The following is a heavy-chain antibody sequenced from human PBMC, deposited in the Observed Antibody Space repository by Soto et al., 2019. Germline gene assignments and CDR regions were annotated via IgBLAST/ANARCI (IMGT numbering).Heavy chain of an antibody. CDR2: IYYSGST. CDR1: GGSISSYY. J-gene: IGHJ6*02. V-gene: IGHV4-59*01. CDR3: ARYNVVVVPAAVNYYYYYGMDV. Sequence: SETLSLTCTVSGGSISSYYWSWIRQPPGKGLEWIGYIYYSGSTNYNPSLKSRVTISVDTSKNQFSLKLSSVTAADTAVYYCARYNVVVVPAAVNYYYYYGMDVWGQGTTVTVSS. D-gene: IGHD2-2*01.